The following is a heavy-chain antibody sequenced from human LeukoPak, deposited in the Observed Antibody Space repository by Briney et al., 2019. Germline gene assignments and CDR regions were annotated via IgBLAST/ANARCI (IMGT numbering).Heavy chain of an antibody. CDR3: ARGQERFLEWLSVRLNWFDP. D-gene: IGHD3-3*01. CDR1: GGSISSYY. CDR2: IYTSGST. Sequence: SETLSLTCTVSGGSISSYYWSWIRQPAGKGLEWIGRIYTSGSTNYNPSLKSRVTMSVDTSKNQFSLKLSSVTAADTAVYYCARGQERFLEWLSVRLNWFDPWGQGTLVTVSS. J-gene: IGHJ5*02. V-gene: IGHV4-4*07.